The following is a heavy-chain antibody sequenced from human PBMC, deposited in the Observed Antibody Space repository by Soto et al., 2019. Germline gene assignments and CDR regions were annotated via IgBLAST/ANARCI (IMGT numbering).Heavy chain of an antibody. CDR3: ARMGPRDYDSSGYYPN. J-gene: IGHJ4*02. V-gene: IGHV3-7*03. CDR2: IKQDGSEK. D-gene: IGHD3-22*01. Sequence: EVQLVESGGGLVQPGGSLRLSCAASGFTFSSHWMSWVRQAPGKGLEWVANIKQDGSEKYYVDSVKGRFTISRDNAKNSLYLQMNSLRAEDTAVYYCARMGPRDYDSSGYYPNWGQGTLVTVSS. CDR1: GFTFSSHW.